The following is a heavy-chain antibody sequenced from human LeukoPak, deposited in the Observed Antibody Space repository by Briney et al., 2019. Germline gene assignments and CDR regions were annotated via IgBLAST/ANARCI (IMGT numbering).Heavy chain of an antibody. J-gene: IGHJ6*02. Sequence: ASVKVSCKASGGTFSSYAISWVRQAPGQGLEWMGGIIPIFGTANCAQKFQGRVTITADESTSTAYMELSSLRSEDTAVYYCARGDYGDYERGGYYYYYGMDVWGQGTTVTVSS. D-gene: IGHD4-17*01. CDR1: GGTFSSYA. CDR3: ARGDYGDYERGGYYYYYGMDV. CDR2: IIPIFGTA. V-gene: IGHV1-69*13.